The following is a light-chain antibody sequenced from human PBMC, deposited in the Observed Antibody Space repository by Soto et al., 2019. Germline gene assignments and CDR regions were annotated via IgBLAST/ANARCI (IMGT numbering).Light chain of an antibody. V-gene: IGLV1-44*01. CDR1: TSNIGTNT. CDR2: SND. Sequence: QSVLTQSPSASGTPGQRVSISCSGSTSNIGTNTVSWYQHVPGTAPKLLIYSNDQRPSAVPGLFSGSKSGTSASLAISGLLSEDEADYYCATWDDSLNVVFGGGTKLTVL. J-gene: IGLJ2*01. CDR3: ATWDDSLNVV.